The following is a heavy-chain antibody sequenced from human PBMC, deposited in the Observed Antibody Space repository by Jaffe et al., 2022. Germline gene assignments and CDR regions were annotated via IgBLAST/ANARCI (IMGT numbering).Heavy chain of an antibody. J-gene: IGHJ4*02. CDR1: GGSISSGSYY. D-gene: IGHD3-10*01. Sequence: QVQLQESGPGLVKPSQTLSLTCTVSGGSISSGSYYWSWIRQPAGKGLEWIGRIYTSGSTNYNPSLKSRVTISVDTSKNQFSLKLSSVTAADTAVYYCARSSYYYGSGSYYLPYSLNDYWGQGTLVTVSS. V-gene: IGHV4-61*02. CDR3: ARSSYYYGSGSYYLPYSLNDY. CDR2: IYTSGST.